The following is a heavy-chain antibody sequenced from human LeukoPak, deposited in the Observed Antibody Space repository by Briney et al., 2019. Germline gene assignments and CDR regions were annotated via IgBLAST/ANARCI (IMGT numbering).Heavy chain of an antibody. CDR1: GYTFPSYD. CDR3: ARGVRNVTTWVSNYYYMDV. J-gene: IGHJ6*03. V-gene: IGHV1-8*01. CDR2: MNPNRGNT. D-gene: IGHD4-17*01. Sequence: ASVNVSCKASGYTFPSYDINWVRQAAGQGVAWMGWMNPNRGNTGYAQKFQGRVTMTRDTSISTAYMELSSLRSEDTAVYYCARGVRNVTTWVSNYYYMDVWGKGTTVTVSS.